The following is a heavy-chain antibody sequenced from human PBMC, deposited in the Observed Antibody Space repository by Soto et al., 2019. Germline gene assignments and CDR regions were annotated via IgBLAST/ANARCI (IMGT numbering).Heavy chain of an antibody. CDR2: ISAYNGNT. CDR3: AREDYDPPRGSYGMDV. Sequence: ASVKVSCKASGYTFTSYGISWVRQAPGQGLEWMGWISAYNGNTNYAQKLQGRVTMTTDTSTSTAYMELRSLRSDDTAVYYCAREDYDPPRGSYGMDVWGQGTTVTVS. J-gene: IGHJ6*02. D-gene: IGHD3-3*01. V-gene: IGHV1-18*01. CDR1: GYTFTSYG.